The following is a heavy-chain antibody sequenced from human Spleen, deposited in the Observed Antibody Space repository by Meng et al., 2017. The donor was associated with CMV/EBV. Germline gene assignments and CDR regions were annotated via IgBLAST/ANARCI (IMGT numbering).Heavy chain of an antibody. D-gene: IGHD6-13*01. CDR2: VYQSDTT. CDR1: GFSISSGFY. V-gene: IGHV4-38-2*02. Sequence: SETLSLTCIVSGFSISSGFYWGWIRQPPGKGLEWIGSVYQSDTTRYNPSFKSRVTISLDTSKNQFSLKLSSVTAADTAVYYCARGIAAAYRYWGQGTLVTVSS. CDR3: ARGIAAAYRY. J-gene: IGHJ4*02.